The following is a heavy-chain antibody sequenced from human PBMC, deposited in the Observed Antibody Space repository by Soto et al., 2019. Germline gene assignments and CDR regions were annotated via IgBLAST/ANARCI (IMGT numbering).Heavy chain of an antibody. CDR1: GYTLTGYY. CDR2: INPNSGGT. V-gene: IGHV1-2*02. J-gene: IGHJ6*02. CDR3: ARVQPGYYYYYGMEV. Sequence: ASVKVSCKASGYTLTGYYMHWVRQAPGQGLEWMGWINPNSGGTNYAQKFQGRVTMTRDTYISTAYMELSRLRSDDTAVYYCARVQPGYYYYYGMEVWGEGTKVTVS.